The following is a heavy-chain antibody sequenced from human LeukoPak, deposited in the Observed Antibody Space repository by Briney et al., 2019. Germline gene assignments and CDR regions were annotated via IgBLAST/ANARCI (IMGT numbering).Heavy chain of an antibody. V-gene: IGHV1-8*01. J-gene: IGHJ4*02. CDR3: ARVNCSSTSCRSKFLDY. D-gene: IGHD2-2*01. CDR2: MSPNSANT. Sequence: ASVKVSCKASGYTFTNYDINWVRQATGQGLEWMGWMSPNSANTGYAQKFQGRVTMTRNTSISTAYMELSSLRSEDTAVYYCARVNCSSTSCRSKFLDYWGQGTLVTVSS. CDR1: GYTFTNYD.